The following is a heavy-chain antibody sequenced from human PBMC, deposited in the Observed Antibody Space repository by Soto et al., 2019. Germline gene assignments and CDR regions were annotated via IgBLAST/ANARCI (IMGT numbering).Heavy chain of an antibody. CDR2: IYYSGST. D-gene: IGHD6-19*01. Sequence: QVQLQESGPGLVKPSETLSLTCTVSGGSISSYYWSWIRQPPGKGLEWIGYIYYSGSTNYNPSLKSRVTISVDTSKNQFSLKLSSVTAADTAVYYFARLVYSSGWYYFDYWGQGTLVTVSS. CDR1: GGSISSYY. CDR3: ARLVYSSGWYYFDY. J-gene: IGHJ4*02. V-gene: IGHV4-59*08.